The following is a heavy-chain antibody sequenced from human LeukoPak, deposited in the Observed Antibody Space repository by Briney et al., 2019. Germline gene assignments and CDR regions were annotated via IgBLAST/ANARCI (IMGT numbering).Heavy chain of an antibody. J-gene: IGHJ4*02. V-gene: IGHV3-7*01. D-gene: IGHD6-19*01. Sequence: GGSLRLSCAASGFTFSKYWMTWVRQAPGKGLDWVASIKQDGSKIFYVDSVKGRFTISRDNAKNSLDLQMNSLRAEDTGVYYCARDGSGWYDYWGQGILVTVSS. CDR2: IKQDGSKI. CDR3: ARDGSGWYDY. CDR1: GFTFSKYW.